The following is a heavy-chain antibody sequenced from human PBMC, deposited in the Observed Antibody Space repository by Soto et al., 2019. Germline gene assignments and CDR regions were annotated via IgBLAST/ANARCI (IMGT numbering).Heavy chain of an antibody. J-gene: IGHJ6*02. Sequence: SETLSLTCTVSGGSISSSSYYWGWIRQPPGKGLEWIGGIYYSGSTYYNPSLKSRVTISVDTSKNQFSLKLSSVTAADTAVYYCARSAITSFWSGYYKDYYYYYGMDVWGQGTTVTVSS. D-gene: IGHD3-3*01. CDR1: GGSISSSSYY. CDR3: ARSAITSFWSGYYKDYYYYYGMDV. CDR2: IYYSGST. V-gene: IGHV4-39*01.